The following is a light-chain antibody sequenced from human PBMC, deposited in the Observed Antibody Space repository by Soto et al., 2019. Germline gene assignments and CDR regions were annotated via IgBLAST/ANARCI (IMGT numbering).Light chain of an antibody. J-gene: IGKJ4*01. V-gene: IGKV1-5*03. CDR1: QSVDSW. CDR3: QQYKSFSLT. CDR2: KTS. Sequence: GDRVTITCRASQSVDSWLAWYQQIPGKAPKLLIYKTSNLQSGVPSRFSGSGSGTEFSLTISSLQPDDFATYYCQQYKSFSLTFAGGTRVEVK.